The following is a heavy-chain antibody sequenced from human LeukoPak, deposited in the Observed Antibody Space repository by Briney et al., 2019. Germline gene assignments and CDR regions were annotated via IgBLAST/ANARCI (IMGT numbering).Heavy chain of an antibody. J-gene: IGHJ4*02. V-gene: IGHV3-74*01. CDR2: INIDGSTI. CDR3: ARAGQYRFDY. D-gene: IGHD2-2*01. CDR1: GFTFSSYW. Sequence: GGSLRLSCVPSGFTFSSYWMHWVRQAPGKGLVWVSRINIDGSTINYADSVKGRFTISRDNAKNTLYLQMNSLRAKDTAVYYCARAGQYRFDYWGQGTLVTVSS.